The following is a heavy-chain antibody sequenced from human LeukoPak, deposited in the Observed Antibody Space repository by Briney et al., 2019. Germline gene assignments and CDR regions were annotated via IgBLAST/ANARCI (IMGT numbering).Heavy chain of an antibody. CDR1: GGSISSGGYS. CDR2: IYYSGST. D-gene: IGHD6-19*01. J-gene: IGHJ4*02. CDR3: ARYSSGWYGGRLDY. V-gene: IGHV4-30-4*07. Sequence: SQTLSLTCAVSGGSISSGGYSWSWIRQPPGKGLEWIGYIYYSGSTYYNPSLKSRVTISVDTSKNQFSLKLSSVTAADTAVYYCARYSSGWYGGRLDYWGQGTLVTVSS.